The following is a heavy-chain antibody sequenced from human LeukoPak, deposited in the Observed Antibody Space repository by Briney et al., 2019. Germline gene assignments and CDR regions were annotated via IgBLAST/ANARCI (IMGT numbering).Heavy chain of an antibody. D-gene: IGHD3-22*01. V-gene: IGHV4-59*08. Sequence: PSETLSLTCTVSGGSISSYYWSWIRQPPGRGLEWIGYIYYSGSTNYNPSLKSRVTISVDTSNNQFSLKLSSVTAADTAVYYCASRSPSSDSSGCPYYFDFWGQGTLVTVSS. CDR3: ASRSPSSDSSGCPYYFDF. CDR2: IYYSGST. CDR1: GGSISSYY. J-gene: IGHJ4*02.